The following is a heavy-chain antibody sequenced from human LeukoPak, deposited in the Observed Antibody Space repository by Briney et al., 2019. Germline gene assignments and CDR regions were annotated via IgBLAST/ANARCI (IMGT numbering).Heavy chain of an antibody. J-gene: IGHJ4*02. CDR1: GFTVSGYA. CDR3: AKGYDFWSGYYDH. V-gene: IGHV3-23*01. CDR2: IDGS. Sequence: PGGPLRLSCAASGFTVSGYAMSWVRQAPGKGLEWVSGIDGSAESVKDRFTISRDKSKNTLYLQMNSLRAEDTAVYYCAKGYDFWSGYYDHWGQGTLVTVSS. D-gene: IGHD3-3*01.